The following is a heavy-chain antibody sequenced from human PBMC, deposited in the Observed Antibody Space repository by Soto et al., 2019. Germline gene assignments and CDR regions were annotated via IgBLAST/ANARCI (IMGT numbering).Heavy chain of an antibody. CDR3: ARPGGVTGDAFGF. D-gene: IGHD3-10*01. CDR1: GFSLTTSGMR. J-gene: IGHJ3*01. Sequence: SGPTLVNPTQTLTLTCTFSGFSLTTSGMRVSWIRQPPGKALEWLARIDWDDDKFYSTSLKTRLTISKDTSKNQVVLTMTNMDPVDTATYYCARPGGVTGDAFGFWGQGTMVTV. CDR2: IDWDDDK. V-gene: IGHV2-70*04.